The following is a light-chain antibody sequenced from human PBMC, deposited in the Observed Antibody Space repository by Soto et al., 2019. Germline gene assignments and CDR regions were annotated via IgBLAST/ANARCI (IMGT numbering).Light chain of an antibody. Sequence: DIQMTQSPSSLAASVGDRVTITCRASQGIIDYLAWYQQKPGKAPKLLIYAASTLQSGVPSRFSGSGAGTDFTLTITSLKTEDVATYYCQKYNSAPRTFGQGTKVEIK. CDR2: AAS. J-gene: IGKJ1*01. CDR3: QKYNSAPRT. CDR1: QGIIDY. V-gene: IGKV1-27*01.